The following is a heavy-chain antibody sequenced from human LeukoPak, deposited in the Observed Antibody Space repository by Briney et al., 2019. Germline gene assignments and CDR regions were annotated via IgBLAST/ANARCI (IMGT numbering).Heavy chain of an antibody. CDR1: GFIFSSYE. Sequence: GGSLRLSCAASGFIFSSYEMNWVRQAPGKGLEWVSYISSSGSTIYYADSVKGRFTMSIDNAKNSLYLQMSSLRAKDTAVYYCARGVSKNPWGQGTLVTVSS. CDR2: ISSSGSTI. V-gene: IGHV3-48*03. CDR3: ARGVSKNP. J-gene: IGHJ5*02.